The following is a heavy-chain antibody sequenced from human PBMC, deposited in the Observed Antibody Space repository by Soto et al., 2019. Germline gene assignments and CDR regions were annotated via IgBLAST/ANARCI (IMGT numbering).Heavy chain of an antibody. CDR1: GYTFTGYY. CDR2: INPNSGGT. J-gene: IGHJ5*02. V-gene: IGHV1-2*04. Sequence: QVQLVQSGAEVKKPGASVKVSCKASGYTFTGYYMHWVRQAPGQVLEWMGWINPNSGGTNYAQKFQGWVTMTRDTSISTAYMELSRLRSDDTAVYYCARGMISITVTTRGAHWFDPWGQGTMVTVSS. D-gene: IGHD1-7*01. CDR3: ARGMISITVTTRGAHWFDP.